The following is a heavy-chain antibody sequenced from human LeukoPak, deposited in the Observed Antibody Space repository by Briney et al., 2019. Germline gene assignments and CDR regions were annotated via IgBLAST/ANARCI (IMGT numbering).Heavy chain of an antibody. V-gene: IGHV4-34*01. Sequence: SETLSLTCAVYGGSFSGYYWSWIRQPPGKGLEWIGEINHSGSTNYNPSLKSRVTISVDTSKNQFSLKLSSVTAADTAVYYCAGSYSSSPAGTWGQGTLVTVSS. CDR1: GGSFSGYY. J-gene: IGHJ5*02. CDR3: AGSYSSSPAGT. D-gene: IGHD6-6*01. CDR2: INHSGST.